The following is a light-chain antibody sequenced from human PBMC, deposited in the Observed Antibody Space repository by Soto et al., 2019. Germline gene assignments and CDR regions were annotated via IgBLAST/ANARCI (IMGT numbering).Light chain of an antibody. Sequence: QSALTQPASVSGAPGQSIAISCTGSSSDVGAYDYVSGYQQHPDKAPPLIMYEVSYRPSGVSNRFSGSKSVNTATLTISGLQAEDEGDYYCRSHTNSDTRVFGTGTKLTVL. J-gene: IGLJ1*01. CDR1: SSDVGAYDY. CDR3: RSHTNSDTRV. V-gene: IGLV2-14*03. CDR2: EVS.